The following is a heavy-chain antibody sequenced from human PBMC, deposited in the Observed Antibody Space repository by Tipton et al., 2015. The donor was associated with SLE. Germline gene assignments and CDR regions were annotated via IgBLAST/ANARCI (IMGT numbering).Heavy chain of an antibody. D-gene: IGHD2-2*01. CDR1: GGSISNSY. CDR2: IYFSGNT. V-gene: IGHV4-4*07. Sequence: TLSLTCTVSGGSISNSYWSWIRQPAGKGLEWIGRIYFSGNTNYNPSLKSRVSMSVDTAKKQFSLKLTSVTAADTAVYYCARTLLPAARGAFDLWGPGTRVSVSS. CDR3: ARTLLPAARGAFDL. J-gene: IGHJ3*01.